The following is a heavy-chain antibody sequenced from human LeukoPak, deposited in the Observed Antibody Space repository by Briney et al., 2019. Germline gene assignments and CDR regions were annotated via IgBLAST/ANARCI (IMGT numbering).Heavy chain of an antibody. V-gene: IGHV3-23*01. CDR3: ARDPYSGSYGNYYYYFMDV. CDR1: GLTFSDHY. J-gene: IGHJ6*03. Sequence: GGSLRLSCAASGLTFSDHYMDWVRQAPGKGLEWVSAISGSGGSTYYADSVKGRFTISRDNSKNTLYLQMNSLRAEDTAVYYCARDPYSGSYGNYYYYFMDVWGKGTTVTISS. D-gene: IGHD1-26*01. CDR2: ISGSGGST.